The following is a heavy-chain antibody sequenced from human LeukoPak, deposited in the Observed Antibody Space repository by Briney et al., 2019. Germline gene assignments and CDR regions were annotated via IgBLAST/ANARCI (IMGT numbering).Heavy chain of an antibody. CDR3: AKDYYPGNYDILTGPLDY. CDR1: GFTFSNYA. J-gene: IGHJ4*02. CDR2: ISGSGGST. D-gene: IGHD3-9*01. Sequence: PGGSLRLSCAASGFTFSNYAMHWVRQAPGKGLEWVSAISGSGGSTYSADSVKGRFTISRDNSKNTLYLQMNSLRAEDTAVYYCAKDYYPGNYDILTGPLDYWGQGTLVTVSS. V-gene: IGHV3-23*01.